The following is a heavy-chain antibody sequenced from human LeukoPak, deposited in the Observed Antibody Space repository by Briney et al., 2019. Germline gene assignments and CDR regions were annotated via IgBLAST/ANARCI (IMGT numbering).Heavy chain of an antibody. CDR3: AKFRWLLTTDAFDI. V-gene: IGHV3-48*01. D-gene: IGHD3-22*01. CDR2: ISSSSSTI. J-gene: IGHJ3*02. CDR1: GFTFSSYS. Sequence: GGSLRLSCAASGFTFSSYSMNWVRQAPGKGLEWVSYISSSSSTIYYADSVEGRFTISRDNSKNTLYLQMNSLRAEDTAVYYCAKFRWLLTTDAFDIWGQGTMVTVSS.